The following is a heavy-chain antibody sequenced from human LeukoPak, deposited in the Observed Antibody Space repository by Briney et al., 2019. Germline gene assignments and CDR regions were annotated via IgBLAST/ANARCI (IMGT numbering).Heavy chain of an antibody. CDR3: ARDGILAAAGTENPPELYYYYYMDV. J-gene: IGHJ6*03. CDR1: GYTFTNYA. CDR2: INTNTRNP. Sequence: WASVKVSCNASGYTFTNYALNWVRQAPGQGLEWMGWINTNTRNPTYAQGFTRRFVFSLDTSVSTAYLQISSLKAEDTAVYYCARDGILAAAGTENPPELYYYYYMDVWGKGTTVTVSS. V-gene: IGHV7-4-1*02. D-gene: IGHD6-13*01.